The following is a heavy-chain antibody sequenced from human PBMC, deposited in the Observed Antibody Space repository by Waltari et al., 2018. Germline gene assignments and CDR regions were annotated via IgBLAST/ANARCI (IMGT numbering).Heavy chain of an antibody. Sequence: QAQLVQSGAEVKKPGASVKVSCRASGYTFSDFGISWVRQAPGQGLEWMGWISSKKCNTNHAPKFQGRLIMTKDTSTTTVYMELNYLTSDDTAVYYCARERHRLMEVGYLMALDPWGQGTLVTVSS. CDR3: ARERHRLMEVGYLMALDP. J-gene: IGHJ5*02. CDR1: GYTFSDFG. V-gene: IGHV1-18*01. D-gene: IGHD3-3*01. CDR2: ISSKKCNT.